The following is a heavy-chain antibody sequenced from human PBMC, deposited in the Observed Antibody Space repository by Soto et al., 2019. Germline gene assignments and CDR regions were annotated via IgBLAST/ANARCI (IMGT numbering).Heavy chain of an antibody. CDR2: IFYSGST. Sequence: SETLSLTCTVSGGSINSFFWSWVRQAPGKGLESIGYIFYSGSTNYNPSLKSRVTISLDTSKTQFSLNLTSVTAADTAVYYCATQTGLYYYGMDVWGQGTTVTVSS. V-gene: IGHV4-59*01. J-gene: IGHJ6*02. CDR1: GGSINSFF. CDR3: ATQTGLYYYGMDV.